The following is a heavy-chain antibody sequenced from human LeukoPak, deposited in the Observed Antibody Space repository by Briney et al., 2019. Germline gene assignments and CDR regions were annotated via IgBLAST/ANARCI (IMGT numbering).Heavy chain of an antibody. J-gene: IGHJ4*02. Sequence: GGSLRLSCAASGFTFSSYSMNWVRQAPGKGLEWVSYISSSSSTIYYADSVKGRFTISRDNAKNSLYLQMNSLRAEDTAVYYCARVSPVLRFLEWLLPLDYWGQGTLVTVSS. CDR3: ARVSPVLRFLEWLLPLDY. CDR2: ISSSSSTI. V-gene: IGHV3-48*01. D-gene: IGHD3-3*01. CDR1: GFTFSSYS.